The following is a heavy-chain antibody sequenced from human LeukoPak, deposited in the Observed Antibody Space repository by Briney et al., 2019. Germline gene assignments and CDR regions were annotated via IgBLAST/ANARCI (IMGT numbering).Heavy chain of an antibody. CDR3: ARWARGGGDNDRYWFDP. Sequence: GESLKISCKGSGYSFSTYWIGWVRQMPGKGLEWMGIIYPGDSDTRDSPSFQGQVTISVDKSISTAYLQWSSLKASDTGMYYCARWARGGGDNDRYWFDPWGQGTRVTVSS. J-gene: IGHJ5*02. CDR1: GYSFSTYW. D-gene: IGHD2-21*01. V-gene: IGHV5-51*01. CDR2: IYPGDSDT.